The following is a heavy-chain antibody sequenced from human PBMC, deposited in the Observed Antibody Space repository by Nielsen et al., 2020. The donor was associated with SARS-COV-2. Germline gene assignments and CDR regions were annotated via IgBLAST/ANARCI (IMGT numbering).Heavy chain of an antibody. CDR3: ARGDIVATITWGDYNAFDI. Sequence: ASVKVSCKASGYTFTSYGISWVRQAPGQGLEWMGWISAYNGNTNYAQKLQGRVTMTTDTSTSTAYMELRSLRSDDTAVYYCARGDIVATITWGDYNAFDIWGQGTMVTVSS. CDR1: GYTFTSYG. CDR2: ISAYNGNT. V-gene: IGHV1-18*01. J-gene: IGHJ3*02. D-gene: IGHD5-12*01.